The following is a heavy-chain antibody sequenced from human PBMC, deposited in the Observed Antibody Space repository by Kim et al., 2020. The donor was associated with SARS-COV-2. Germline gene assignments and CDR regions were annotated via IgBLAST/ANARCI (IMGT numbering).Heavy chain of an antibody. CDR3: AKDRGPRGLEWLLPDY. CDR1: GFTFDDYA. D-gene: IGHD3-3*01. J-gene: IGHJ4*02. CDR2: ISWNSGSI. Sequence: GGSLRLSCAASGFTFDDYAMHWVRQAPGKGLEWVSGISWNSGSIGYADSVKGRFTISRDNAKNSLYLQMNSLRAEDTALYYCAKDRGPRGLEWLLPDYWGQGTLVTVSS. V-gene: IGHV3-9*01.